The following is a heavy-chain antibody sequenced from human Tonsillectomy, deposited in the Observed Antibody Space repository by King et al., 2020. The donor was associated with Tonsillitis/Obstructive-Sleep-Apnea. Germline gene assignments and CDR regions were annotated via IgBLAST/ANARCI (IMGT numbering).Heavy chain of an antibody. Sequence: VQLQQWGAGLLKPSETLSLTCAVYGGSFSGYYWSWIRQPPGKGLEWIGEINHSGSTNYNPSLKSRVTISVDTSKNQFSLKLSSVTAADTAVYYCARGIRIDFWSGYYGADYYYMDVWGKGTTVTVSS. V-gene: IGHV4-34*01. CDR3: ARGIRIDFWSGYYGADYYYMDV. CDR1: GGSFSGYY. CDR2: INHSGST. J-gene: IGHJ6*03. D-gene: IGHD3-3*01.